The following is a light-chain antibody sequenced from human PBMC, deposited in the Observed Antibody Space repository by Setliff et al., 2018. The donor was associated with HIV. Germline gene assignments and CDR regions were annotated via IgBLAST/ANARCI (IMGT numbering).Light chain of an antibody. CDR1: SSNVGTGFG. Sequence: QSALAQPRSVSGAPGQRVTIYCSGSSSNVGTGFGVQWYQQFPGAAPKLLIHDTNSRPSEVPVRFSGSKSGASASLAINGLEAEDEADYYCQSYDSRLNGYVFGTGTRSPS. J-gene: IGLJ1*01. CDR2: DTN. V-gene: IGLV1-40*03. CDR3: QSYDSRLNGYV.